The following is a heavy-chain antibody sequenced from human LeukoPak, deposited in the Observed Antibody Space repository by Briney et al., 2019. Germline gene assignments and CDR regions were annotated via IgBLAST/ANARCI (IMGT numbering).Heavy chain of an antibody. Sequence: SETLSLTCTVSGGSISSYYWSWIRQPPGKGLEWIGHIYYSGSTNYNPSLKSRVIISVDTSKNQFSLKLSSVTAADTPVYYCARSGYDYSEVDYWGQGTLVTVSS. CDR3: ARSGYDYSEVDY. D-gene: IGHD5-12*01. V-gene: IGHV4-59*01. CDR1: GGSISSYY. CDR2: IYYSGST. J-gene: IGHJ4*02.